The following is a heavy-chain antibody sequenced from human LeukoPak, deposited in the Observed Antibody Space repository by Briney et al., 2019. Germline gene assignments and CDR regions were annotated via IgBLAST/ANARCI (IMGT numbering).Heavy chain of an antibody. CDR2: TYYRSKWYN. CDR3: ACDEGSNLDAFDV. V-gene: IGHV6-1*01. CDR1: GDSVSSSSAA. Sequence: SQTLSLTCAISGDSVSSSSAAWNWIRQSPSRGLEWLGRTYYRSKWYNDYAVTMKSRITISPDTSKNQFSLQLNSVTPDDTAVYYCACDEGSNLDAFDVWGQGTMVTVSS. D-gene: IGHD2-8*01. J-gene: IGHJ3*01.